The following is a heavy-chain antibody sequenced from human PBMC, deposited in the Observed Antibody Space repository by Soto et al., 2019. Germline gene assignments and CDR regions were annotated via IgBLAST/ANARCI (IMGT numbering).Heavy chain of an antibody. Sequence: ASVKVSCKASGYTFTSYGISWVRQAPGQGLEWMGWISAYNGNTNYAQKLQGRVTMTTDTSTSTAYMELRSLRSDDTAVYYCARGGRDIVVVPAATHMDVWGKGTTVTVSS. CDR2: ISAYNGNT. CDR1: GYTFTSYG. CDR3: ARGGRDIVVVPAATHMDV. J-gene: IGHJ6*03. D-gene: IGHD2-2*01. V-gene: IGHV1-18*01.